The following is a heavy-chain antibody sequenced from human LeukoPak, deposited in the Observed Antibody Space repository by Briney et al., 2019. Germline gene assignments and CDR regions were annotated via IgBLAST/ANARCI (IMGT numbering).Heavy chain of an antibody. CDR1: GGSISSYY. J-gene: IGHJ6*03. Sequence: SETLSLTCTASGGSISSYYWSWIRQPPGKGVEWIGYIYYSGSTNYNPCLKSRVTVSVDTSKNQFSLKLSSVTAADTAVYYCARDAPYCSGGSCYRYYYYMDVWGKGTTVTVSS. V-gene: IGHV4-59*01. D-gene: IGHD2-15*01. CDR3: ARDAPYCSGGSCYRYYYYMDV. CDR2: IYYSGST.